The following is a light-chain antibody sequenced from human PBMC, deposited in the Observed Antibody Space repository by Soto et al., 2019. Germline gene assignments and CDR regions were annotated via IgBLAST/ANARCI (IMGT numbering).Light chain of an antibody. CDR2: DAS. CDR1: QGVSSF. V-gene: IGKV3-11*01. J-gene: IGKJ4*01. Sequence: EIVLTQSPATLSVSTGERATLSCRASQGVSSFLAWYQQKPGQAPRLLIYDASNRATGTPARFSGSGSGTDFTLTISSLEPEDFAVYYCQQRSNGLTFGGGTKVDI. CDR3: QQRSNGLT.